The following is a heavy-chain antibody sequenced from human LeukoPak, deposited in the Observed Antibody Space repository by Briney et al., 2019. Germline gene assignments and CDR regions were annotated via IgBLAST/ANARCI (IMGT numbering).Heavy chain of an antibody. J-gene: IGHJ4*02. CDR1: GGSISSYY. CDR3: ARGTLDRDGWLLGY. D-gene: IGHD5-18*01. Sequence: SETLSLTCTVSGGSISSYYWSWIRQPPGKGLEWIGYIYYSGSTYYNPSLKSRVTISVDRSKNQFSLKLSSVTAADTAVYYCARGTLDRDGWLLGYWGQGTLVTVSS. CDR2: IYYSGST. V-gene: IGHV4-59*12.